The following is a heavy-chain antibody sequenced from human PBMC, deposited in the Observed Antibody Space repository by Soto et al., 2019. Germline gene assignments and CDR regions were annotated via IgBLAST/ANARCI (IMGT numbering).Heavy chain of an antibody. CDR3: ARDRSSSCYNGTFYLDS. V-gene: IGHV1-69*06. Sequence: QVQLVQSGAEVRKPGSSVKVSCKASGGTFTTYDISWVRQAPGQGLEWMGGIIPLFDATKYAQKFQGRVTITADKSTGTAYMELSSLRSEDTAMYYCARDRSSSCYNGTFYLDSWGQGTLVTVSS. CDR1: GGTFTTYD. D-gene: IGHD2-15*01. J-gene: IGHJ4*02. CDR2: IIPLFDAT.